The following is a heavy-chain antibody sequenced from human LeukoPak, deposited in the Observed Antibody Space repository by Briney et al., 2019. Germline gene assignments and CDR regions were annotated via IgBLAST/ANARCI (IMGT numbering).Heavy chain of an antibody. CDR3: ARVQVAVQSVFDYFDY. D-gene: IGHD1-1*01. J-gene: IGHJ4*02. V-gene: IGHV3-66*01. CDR2: IYSGGAT. CDR1: GITVSTNY. Sequence: GGSLRLSCAASGITVSTNYMSWVRQAPGKGLEWVSIIYSGGATYYADSVKGRFTISRENSENTLWLQMNSLRAEDTAVYYCARVQVAVQSVFDYFDYWGQGTLVTVSS.